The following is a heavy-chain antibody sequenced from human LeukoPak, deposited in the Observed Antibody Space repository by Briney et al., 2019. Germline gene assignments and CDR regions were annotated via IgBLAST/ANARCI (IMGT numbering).Heavy chain of an antibody. CDR3: ARECLKXVHNPLGY. CDR2: IKQSERT. V-gene: IGHV4-34*01. J-gene: IGHJ4*02. D-gene: IGHD5/OR15-5a*01. CDR1: GGSLSGYY. Sequence: SETLSLTCAVYGGSLSGYYWNWVRQPPGKGLEWIGEIKQSERTNYNPSLKRRVTISIDTSKNKFFLKLTSVLAADAAAYYCARECLKXVHNPLGYWGQGTLVXVPS.